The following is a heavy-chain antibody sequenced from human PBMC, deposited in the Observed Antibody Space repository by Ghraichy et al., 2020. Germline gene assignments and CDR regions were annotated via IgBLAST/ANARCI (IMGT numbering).Heavy chain of an antibody. CDR3: ARDPSPPYYYDSSGYYDVDY. V-gene: IGHV3-30-3*01. CDR2: ISYDGSNK. J-gene: IGHJ4*02. D-gene: IGHD3-22*01. CDR1: GFTFSSYA. Sequence: GGSLRLSCAASGFTFSSYAMHWVRQAPGKGLEWVAVISYDGSNKYYADSVKGRFTISSDNSTNTLYLQMNSLRAEDTAVYYCARDPSPPYYYDSSGYYDVDYWGQGTLVTVSS.